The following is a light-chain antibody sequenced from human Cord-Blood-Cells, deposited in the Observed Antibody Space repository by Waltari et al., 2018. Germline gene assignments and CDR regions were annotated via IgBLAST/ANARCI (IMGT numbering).Light chain of an antibody. V-gene: IGLV2-14*02. J-gene: IGLJ3*02. CDR2: EGS. CDR1: SSDVGSYNL. Sequence: QSALTQPASVSGSPGQSITISCTGTSSDVGSYNLVSWYQQHPGKAPKLMIYEGSNRPSGVPDRFSGSKSGTSASLAITGLQAEDEADYYCQSYDSSLSGWVFGGGTKLTVL. CDR3: QSYDSSLSGWV.